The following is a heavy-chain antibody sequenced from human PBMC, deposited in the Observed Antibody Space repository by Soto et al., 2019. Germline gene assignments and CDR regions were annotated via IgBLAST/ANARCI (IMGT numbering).Heavy chain of an antibody. CDR2: INYSGST. CDR1: GGSFISYY. V-gene: IGHV4-59*01. D-gene: IGHD2-21*01. CDR3: ARGEVWFDS. J-gene: IGHJ5*01. Sequence: SETLSLTCTVSGGSFISYYCNWIRQPPGKGLEWIGKINYSGSTNYNPSLKSRVTISVDTSKNQFSLKLSSVTAADTAVYYCARGEVWFDSWGQGTLVTVSS.